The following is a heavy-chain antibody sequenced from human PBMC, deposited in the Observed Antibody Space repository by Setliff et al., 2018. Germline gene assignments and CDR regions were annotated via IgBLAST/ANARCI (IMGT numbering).Heavy chain of an antibody. Sequence: GESLKISCKGSGYRFSSYWIGWVRQMPGKGLEWIGIIFPADSDTRYSPSFQGQVTISADKSISTAYVQWRSLKASDTAMCYCARVGTAGGYYFDFWGQGALVTVSS. CDR3: ARVGTAGGYYFDF. CDR1: GYRFSSYW. D-gene: IGHD2-15*01. V-gene: IGHV5-51*01. CDR2: IFPADSDT. J-gene: IGHJ4*02.